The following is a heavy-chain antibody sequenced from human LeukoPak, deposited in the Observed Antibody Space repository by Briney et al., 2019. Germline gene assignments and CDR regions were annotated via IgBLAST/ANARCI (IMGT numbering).Heavy chain of an antibody. D-gene: IGHD3-22*01. CDR1: GYTLTELS. Sequence: ASVKVSCKVSGYTLTELSMHWVRQAPGKGLEWMGDFDPEDGETIYAQKFQGRVTMTEDTSTDTAYMELSSLRSEDTAVYYCANAEHYYDSSGLSYYFDYWSQGTLVTVSS. J-gene: IGHJ4*02. CDR3: ANAEHYYDSSGLSYYFDY. V-gene: IGHV1-24*01. CDR2: FDPEDGET.